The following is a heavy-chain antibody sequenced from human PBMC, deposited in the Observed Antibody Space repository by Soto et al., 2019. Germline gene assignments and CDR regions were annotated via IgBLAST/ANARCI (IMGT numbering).Heavy chain of an antibody. V-gene: IGHV1-18*01. CDR2: ISPYNGKT. J-gene: IGHJ3*02. D-gene: IGHD2-15*01. Sequence: QAQLAQSGAEVKKPGASVNISCKAPGYTFTNYGFIWVRQAPGHGLEWVGWISPYNGKTEYAQKFQGRVTMTRDKPTSTAYMELRSLRSDDTAVYYCARDIYGGNCCDAFDIWGQGTMVTVSS. CDR1: GYTFTNYG. CDR3: ARDIYGGNCCDAFDI.